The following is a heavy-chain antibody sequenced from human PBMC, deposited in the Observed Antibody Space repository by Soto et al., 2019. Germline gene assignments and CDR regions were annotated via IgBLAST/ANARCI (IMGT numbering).Heavy chain of an antibody. J-gene: IGHJ4*02. D-gene: IGHD3-16*01. Sequence: QVQLVQSGAEVKKPGASVKVSCKASGYTFTSYYMHWVRQTPGQGLEWMGIINPSGGSTSYAQKFQGRVTMPSDTSTSTVYIGLCSLRSEDTAVYYCATGGGDDYGDSWGQGTVVTVSS. CDR2: INPSGGST. CDR1: GYTFTSYY. V-gene: IGHV1-46*01. CDR3: ATGGGDDYGDS.